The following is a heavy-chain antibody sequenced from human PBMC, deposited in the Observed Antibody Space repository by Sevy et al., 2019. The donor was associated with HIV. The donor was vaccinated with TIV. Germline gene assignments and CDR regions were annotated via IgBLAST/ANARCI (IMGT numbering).Heavy chain of an antibody. D-gene: IGHD3-16*01. V-gene: IGHV3-30*18. Sequence: GSLRLSCAASGFTFSSYGMHWVRQAPGKGLEWVAVISYDGSNKYYADSVKGRFTISRDNSKNTLYLQMNSLRAEDTAVYYCAKRGGFDPWGQGTLVTVSS. CDR1: GFTFSSYG. CDR2: ISYDGSNK. J-gene: IGHJ5*02. CDR3: AKRGGFDP.